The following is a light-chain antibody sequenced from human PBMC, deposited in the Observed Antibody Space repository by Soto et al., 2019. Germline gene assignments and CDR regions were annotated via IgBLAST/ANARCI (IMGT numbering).Light chain of an antibody. J-gene: IGLJ1*01. Sequence: VLTQPPSVSGAPGQRVTISCTGSSSNIGAGYDVHWYQQLPGTAPKLLIYGNSNRPSGVPDRFSGSKSGTSASLAITGLQAEDEADYYCQSYDSSLSGHYVFGTGTKVTVL. CDR1: SSNIGAGYD. CDR3: QSYDSSLSGHYV. V-gene: IGLV1-40*01. CDR2: GNS.